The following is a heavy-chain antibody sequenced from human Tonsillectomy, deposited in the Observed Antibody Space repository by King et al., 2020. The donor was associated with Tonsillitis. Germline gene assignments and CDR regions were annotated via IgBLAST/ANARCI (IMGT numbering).Heavy chain of an antibody. Sequence: VQLQQWGAGLLKPSETLSLTCAVYGDSLTDYNWSWIRQPPGKGLEWSGEINHSGSTNYNPSLKSRVTISIDTSKNQFSLELYSVTAADTGVYYCARVDYWGQGTLVTVSS. CDR1: GDSLTDYN. CDR2: INHSGST. V-gene: IGHV4-34*01. CDR3: ARVDY. J-gene: IGHJ4*02.